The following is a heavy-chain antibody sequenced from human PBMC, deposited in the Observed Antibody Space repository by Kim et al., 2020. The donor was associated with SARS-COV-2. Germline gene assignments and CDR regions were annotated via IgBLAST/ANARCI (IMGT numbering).Heavy chain of an antibody. V-gene: IGHV4-34*01. D-gene: IGHD3-9*01. J-gene: IGHJ4*02. CDR3: ARNDILTGYPPDY. Sequence: SNPSLKSRVTISIEPSKNQFSLKVTSVTAADTAVYYCARNDILTGYPPDYWGQGTLVTVSS.